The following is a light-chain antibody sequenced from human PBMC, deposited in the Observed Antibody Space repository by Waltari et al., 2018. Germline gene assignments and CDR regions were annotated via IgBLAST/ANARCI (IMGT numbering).Light chain of an antibody. J-gene: IGKJ2*01. Sequence: DVVMTQSPLSLPVTLGQPASISCKSSQSLVHSDGNTHLNWFQQRQGQSPRRLFYRVSNRESGVPDRFSGSGSGTDFTLKISRVEAEDVGVYYCMQGTHLPYTFGQGTRLDIK. CDR3: MQGTHLPYT. V-gene: IGKV2-30*02. CDR2: RVS. CDR1: QSLVHSDGNTH.